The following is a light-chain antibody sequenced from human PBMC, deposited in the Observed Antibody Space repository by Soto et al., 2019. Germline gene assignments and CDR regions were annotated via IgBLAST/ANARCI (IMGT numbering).Light chain of an antibody. J-gene: IGKJ1*01. V-gene: IGKV1-39*01. CDR1: QRISTH. CDR3: MQPLQSWT. CDR2: AAY. Sequence: DIQMTQSPSSLSASVGDRVTITCRASQRISTHLNWYQQKPGKAPNLLIYAAYNLQSGLPSRFSGSGSGTDFTLKISRVEAEDVGVYYCMQPLQSWTFGQGTKVDIK.